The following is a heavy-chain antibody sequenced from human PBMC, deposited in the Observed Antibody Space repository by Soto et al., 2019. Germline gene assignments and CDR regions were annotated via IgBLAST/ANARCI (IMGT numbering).Heavy chain of an antibody. CDR2: VYHTGAT. J-gene: IGHJ4*02. V-gene: IGHV4-59*01. CDR3: ARGGNRYSNVASGVGGFDF. D-gene: IGHD5-12*01. CDR1: GASISSSY. Sequence: SETLSLTCTVSGASISSSYWSWIRQSPERGLEWTVYVYHTGATNYNPSLKSRVTISLDTSKGQFSLNLTSLTTADTAVYFCARGGNRYSNVASGVGGFDFWGQGSLVTVSS.